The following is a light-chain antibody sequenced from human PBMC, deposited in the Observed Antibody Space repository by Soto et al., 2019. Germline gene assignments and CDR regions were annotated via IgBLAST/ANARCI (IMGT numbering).Light chain of an antibody. J-gene: IGLJ2*01. CDR1: SSNIGAGYD. CDR3: QSYDSSLSVV. Sequence: QSVLTQPPSVSGAPGQRVTISCTRRSSNIGAGYDVHWYQQLPGTAPKLLIYGNSNRPSGVPDRFSGSKSGTSASLAITGLQAEDEADYYCQSYDSSLSVVFGGGTKVTVL. CDR2: GNS. V-gene: IGLV1-40*01.